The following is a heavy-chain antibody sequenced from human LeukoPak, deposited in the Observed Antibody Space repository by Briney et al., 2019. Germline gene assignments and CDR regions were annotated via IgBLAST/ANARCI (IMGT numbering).Heavy chain of an antibody. V-gene: IGHV3-53*01. CDR2: IYSGGST. CDR3: ARGDSSGYYYFEY. J-gene: IGHJ4*02. CDR1: GFTVSSYY. Sequence: PGGSLRLSCAASGFTVSSYYMSWVRQAPGKGLEWVSVIYSGGSTYYADSVKGRFTISRDNSKNTLYLQMNSLRAEDTAVYYCARGDSSGYYYFEYWGQGTLVTVSS. D-gene: IGHD6-19*01.